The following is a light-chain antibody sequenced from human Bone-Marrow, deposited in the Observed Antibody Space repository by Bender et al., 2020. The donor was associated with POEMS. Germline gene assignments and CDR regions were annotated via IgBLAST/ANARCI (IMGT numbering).Light chain of an antibody. CDR3: SSYRGSSSTLL. CDR1: SSDVGAYEF. Sequence: QSALTQPASVSGSPGQSITIPCTGTSSDVGAYEFVSWFQQHPGKAPKLIIYDVNHRPSGVSYRFSGSKSGNTASLTISGLQAEDEADYFCSSYRGSSSTLLFGGGTRLTVL. V-gene: IGLV2-14*03. CDR2: DVN. J-gene: IGLJ3*02.